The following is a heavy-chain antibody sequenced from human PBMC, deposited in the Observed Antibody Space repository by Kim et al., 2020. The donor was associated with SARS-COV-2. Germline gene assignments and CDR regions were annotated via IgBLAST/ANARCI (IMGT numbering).Heavy chain of an antibody. D-gene: IGHD2-2*01. CDR1: GGSFSGYY. CDR2: INHSGST. CDR3: ARVREIVVVPAAIGY. Sequence: SETLSLTCAVYGGSFSGYYWIWIRQPPGKGLEWIGEINHSGSTNYNPSLKSRVTISVDTSKNQFSLKLSSVTAADTAVYYCARVREIVVVPAAIGYWGQGTLGTVSS. V-gene: IGHV4-34*01. J-gene: IGHJ4*02.